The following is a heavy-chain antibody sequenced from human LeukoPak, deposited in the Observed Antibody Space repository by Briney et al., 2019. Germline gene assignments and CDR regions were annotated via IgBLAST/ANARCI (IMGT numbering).Heavy chain of an antibody. CDR1: GFTFSSYA. Sequence: PGGSLRLSCAASGFTFSSYAMSWVRQAPGKGLEWVSAISGSGGSTYYADPVKGRFTISRDNSKNTLYLQMNSLRAEDTAVYYCAKGPFVVVPAAIVWGAFDIWGQGTMVTVSS. CDR2: ISGSGGST. J-gene: IGHJ3*02. V-gene: IGHV3-23*01. CDR3: AKGPFVVVPAAIVWGAFDI. D-gene: IGHD2-2*02.